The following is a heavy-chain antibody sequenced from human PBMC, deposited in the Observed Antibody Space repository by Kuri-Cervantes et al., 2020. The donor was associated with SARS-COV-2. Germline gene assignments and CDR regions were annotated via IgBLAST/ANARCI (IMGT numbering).Heavy chain of an antibody. V-gene: IGHV1-8*02. CDR1: GYTFTSYD. CDR2: MNPNSGNT. J-gene: IGHJ3*02. CDR3: ATRPTPRYDEAFDI. Sequence: ASVKVSCKASGYTFTSYDINWVRQATGQGLEWMGWMNPNSGNTGYAQKFQGRVTMTRNTSVSTAYMELSSLRSEDTAVYYCATRPTPRYDEAFDIWGQGTMVTVSS. D-gene: IGHD2-15*01.